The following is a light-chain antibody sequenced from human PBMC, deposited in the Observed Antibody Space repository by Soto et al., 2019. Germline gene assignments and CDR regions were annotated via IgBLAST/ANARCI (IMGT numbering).Light chain of an antibody. CDR2: EVT. J-gene: IGLJ3*02. CDR3: SSFASSNTWV. CDR1: SSDVGAYNY. V-gene: IGLV2-8*01. Sequence: QSARTQPPSASGSPGQSVTISCTGTSSDVGAYNYVSWYQQHAGKAPKLVIYEVTKRPSGVPDRFSGSKSANTASLTVSGLHAEDEADYYCSSFASSNTWVFGGGTKLTVL.